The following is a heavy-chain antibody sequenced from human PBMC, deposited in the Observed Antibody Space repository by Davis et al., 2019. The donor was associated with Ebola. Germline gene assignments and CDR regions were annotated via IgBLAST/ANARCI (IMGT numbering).Heavy chain of an antibody. V-gene: IGHV3-11*04. CDR3: ARGPPFIAAAGYNWFDP. CDR1: GFTFRDYY. D-gene: IGHD6-13*01. J-gene: IGHJ5*02. CDR2: ISSSGSTI. Sequence: LKISCAASGFTFRDYYMSWIRQAPGKGLEWVSYISSSGSTIYYADSVKGRFTISRDNAKNSLYLQMNSLRAEDTAVYYCARGPPFIAAAGYNWFDPWGQGTLVTVSS.